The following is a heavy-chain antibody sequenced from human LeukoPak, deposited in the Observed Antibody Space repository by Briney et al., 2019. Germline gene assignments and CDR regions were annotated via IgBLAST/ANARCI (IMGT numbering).Heavy chain of an antibody. D-gene: IGHD3-3*01. V-gene: IGHV3-23*03. CDR2: IYSDNT. CDR1: GFTFSSYG. Sequence: GSLRLSCAASGFTFSSYGMSWVRQAPGKGLEWVSFIYSDNTHYSDSVKGRFTISRDNSKNTLYLQMNSLRAEATAVYYCARRGFFGSFDYWGQGTLVTVSS. CDR3: ARRGFFGSFDY. J-gene: IGHJ4*02.